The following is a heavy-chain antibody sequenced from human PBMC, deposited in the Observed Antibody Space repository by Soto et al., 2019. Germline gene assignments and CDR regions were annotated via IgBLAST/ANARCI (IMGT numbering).Heavy chain of an antibody. J-gene: IGHJ4*02. V-gene: IGHV3-74*03. CDR2: MTGDGRTN. Sequence: PGGTLTLSCAASGYTFGGYWMHWVRQGQGKGPEWVSQMTGDGRTNQYADSVKGRFTATRDNAKRTLYLQMNSPRAEVTDVYYCATVEVDYWGPGTLVTV. CDR1: GYTFGGYW. CDR3: ATVEVDY.